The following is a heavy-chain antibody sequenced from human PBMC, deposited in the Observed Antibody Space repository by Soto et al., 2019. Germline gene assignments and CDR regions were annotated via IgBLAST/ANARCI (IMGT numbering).Heavy chain of an antibody. Sequence: SETLSLTCTVSGGSISSYYWSWIRQPPGKGLEWIGYIYYSGSTNYNPSLRSRVTISVDTSKNQFSLKLSSVTAADTAVYYCARDRGGSYYYGMDVWGQGTTVTVSS. D-gene: IGHD3-16*01. CDR2: IYYSGST. CDR3: ARDRGGSYYYGMDV. V-gene: IGHV4-59*01. CDR1: GGSISSYY. J-gene: IGHJ6*02.